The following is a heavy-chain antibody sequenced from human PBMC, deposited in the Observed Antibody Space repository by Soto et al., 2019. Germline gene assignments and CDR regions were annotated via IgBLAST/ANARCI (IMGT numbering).Heavy chain of an antibody. D-gene: IGHD3-9*01. CDR3: AAPPYYDILTGYS. CDR2: IVVGSGNT. V-gene: IGHV1-58*01. CDR1: GFTFTSSA. Sequence: SVKVSCKASGFTFTSSAVQWVRQARGQRLEWIGWIVVGSGNTNYAQKFQERVTITRDMSTSTAYMELSSLRSEDTAVYYCAAPPYYDILTGYSLGQATLVTVPP. J-gene: IGHJ5*02.